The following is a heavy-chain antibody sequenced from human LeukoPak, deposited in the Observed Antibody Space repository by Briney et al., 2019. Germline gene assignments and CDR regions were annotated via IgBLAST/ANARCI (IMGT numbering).Heavy chain of an antibody. Sequence: VQPGGSLRLSCAASGFTFSSYAMRWVREAPGEGLEWVSAISGSGGSTYYADSGKGRFTISRDNSKNTLQLQMSSVRAEDTAVYYCAGAYYDSSGNPDYWGQGTLVTVSS. CDR1: GFTFSSYA. V-gene: IGHV3-23*01. D-gene: IGHD3-22*01. CDR3: AGAYYDSSGNPDY. CDR2: ISGSGGST. J-gene: IGHJ4*02.